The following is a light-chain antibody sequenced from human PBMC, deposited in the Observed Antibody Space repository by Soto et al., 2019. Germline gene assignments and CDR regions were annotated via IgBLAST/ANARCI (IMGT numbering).Light chain of an antibody. CDR1: SSNIGTNA. CDR2: NNN. J-gene: IGLJ1*01. V-gene: IGLV1-44*01. Sequence: QSVLTQPPSASGTPGHSVTISCSGGSSNIGTNAVNWYQQLPGTAPKLLIYNNNQRPSGVPDRFSGSKPGTSASLAISGLQSEDEADYYCAAWDDSLNGYVFGTGTKVTVL. CDR3: AAWDDSLNGYV.